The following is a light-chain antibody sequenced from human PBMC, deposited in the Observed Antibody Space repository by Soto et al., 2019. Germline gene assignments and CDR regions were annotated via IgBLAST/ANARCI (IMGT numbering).Light chain of an antibody. CDR2: EVS. Sequence: QSALTQPASVSGSPGQSITISCTGTSSDVGGYNYVSWYQQHPGKAPKLIIYEVSNRHAGVSNLFSGSKSGNTASLTISGLQAEDEADYYCNSDRPNYTWLFGGGTQLPV. CDR3: NSDRPNYTWL. V-gene: IGLV2-14*01. CDR1: SSDVGGYNY. J-gene: IGLJ3*02.